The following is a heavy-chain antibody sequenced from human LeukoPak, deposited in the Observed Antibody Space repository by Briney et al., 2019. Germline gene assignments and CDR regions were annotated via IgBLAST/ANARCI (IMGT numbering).Heavy chain of an antibody. Sequence: ASVNVSCKASGYTFTSYDINWVRQATGQGLEWMGWMNPNSGNTGYAQKFQGRVTMTRNTSISTAYMELSSLRSEDTAVYYCARGPSGSWETNWFDPWGQGTLVTVSS. J-gene: IGHJ5*02. CDR3: ARGPSGSWETNWFDP. CDR2: MNPNSGNT. V-gene: IGHV1-8*01. CDR1: GYTFTSYD. D-gene: IGHD3-10*01.